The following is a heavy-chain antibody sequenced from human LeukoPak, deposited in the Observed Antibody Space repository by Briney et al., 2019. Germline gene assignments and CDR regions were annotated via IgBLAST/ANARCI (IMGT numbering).Heavy chain of an antibody. CDR3: ARTNPQYYYDSSGPAAFDI. CDR2: IYPGDSDT. D-gene: IGHD3-22*01. Sequence: GESLQISCKGSGYSFTSYWIGWVRQMPGKGLEWMGIIYPGDSDTRYSPSFQGQVTISADKSISTAYLQWSSLKASDTAMYYCARTNPQYYYDSSGPAAFDIWGQGTMVTVSS. CDR1: GYSFTSYW. J-gene: IGHJ3*02. V-gene: IGHV5-51*01.